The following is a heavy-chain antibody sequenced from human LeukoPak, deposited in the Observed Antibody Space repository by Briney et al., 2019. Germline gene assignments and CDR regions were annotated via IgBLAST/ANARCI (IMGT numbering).Heavy chain of an antibody. Sequence: GGSLRLSCATSGFTFSSYAMSWVRQAPGKGLEWVSAISGSGGSTYYADSVKGRFTISRDNSKNTLYLQMNSLRAEDTAVYYCAKEITVTLSPYYFDYWGQGTLVTVSS. CDR2: ISGSGGST. CDR3: AKEITVTLSPYYFDY. V-gene: IGHV3-23*01. D-gene: IGHD4-17*01. CDR1: GFTFSSYA. J-gene: IGHJ4*02.